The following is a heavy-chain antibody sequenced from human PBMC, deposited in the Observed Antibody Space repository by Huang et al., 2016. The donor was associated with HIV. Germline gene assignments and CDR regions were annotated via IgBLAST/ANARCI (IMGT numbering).Heavy chain of an antibody. J-gene: IGHJ4*02. D-gene: IGHD3-22*01. CDR2: INSEVSSS. CDR3: VRDPRIQSWLNYFDY. V-gene: IGHV3-74*01. Sequence: EVQLVESGGGLVQPGGSLRLSCAASGFTFSSYWMHWVRQAPGKGLVWVVGINSEVSSSGDADSVKGRFTISRDNAKNTLYLQMNSLRAEDTAVYYCVRDPRIQSWLNYFDYWGQGTLVSVSS. CDR1: GFTFSSYW.